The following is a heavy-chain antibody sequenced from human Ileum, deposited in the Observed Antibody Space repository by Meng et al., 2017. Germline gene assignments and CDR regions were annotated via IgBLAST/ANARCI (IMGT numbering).Heavy chain of an antibody. CDR2: IHHGGGT. CDR3: ARNGAYSADP. Sequence: QVRLQDAGPLLVEPSGTLPLPSSFSGASFSSGYWWIWLRQPPVKALGWIGEIHHGGGTNYNPSLKSRVTISVDKSSNQYTLRLTSVTAADTAMYYCARNGAYSADPWGQGTLVTVSS. CDR1: GASFSSGYW. J-gene: IGHJ5*02. D-gene: IGHD2-21*01. V-gene: IGHV4-4*02.